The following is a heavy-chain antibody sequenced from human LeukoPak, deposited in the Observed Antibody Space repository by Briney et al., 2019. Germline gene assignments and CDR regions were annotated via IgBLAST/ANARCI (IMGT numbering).Heavy chain of an antibody. J-gene: IGHJ6*02. V-gene: IGHV3-30*02. CDR2: IRYDGSNK. D-gene: IGHD6-19*01. CDR1: GFTFSSYS. CDR3: ARVLRVGAVAGRGYYYYGMDV. Sequence: GGSLRLSCAASGFTFSSYSMNWVRQAPGKGLEWVAFIRYDGSNKYYADSVKGRFTISGDNSKNTLYLQMNGLRAEDTAVYYCARVLRVGAVAGRGYYYYGMDVWGQGTTVTVSS.